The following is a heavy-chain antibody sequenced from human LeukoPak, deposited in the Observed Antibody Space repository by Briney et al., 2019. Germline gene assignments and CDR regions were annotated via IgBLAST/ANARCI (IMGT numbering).Heavy chain of an antibody. J-gene: IGHJ6*02. CDR1: GFTFSSYA. D-gene: IGHD2-15*01. Sequence: GGSLRLSCAASGFTFSSYAMSWVRQAPGKGLEWVSAISGSGGSTYYADSVKGRFTISRDNSKNTLYLQMNSLRAEDTAAYYCANVVVPALYYYYGMDVWGQGTTVTVSS. CDR3: ANVVVPALYYYYGMDV. CDR2: ISGSGGST. V-gene: IGHV3-23*01.